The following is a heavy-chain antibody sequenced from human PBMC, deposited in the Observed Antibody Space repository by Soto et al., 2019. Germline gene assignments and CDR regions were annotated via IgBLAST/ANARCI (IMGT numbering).Heavy chain of an antibody. CDR1: GFTFSTYD. CDR2: IGSAHDP. J-gene: IGHJ6*02. D-gene: IGHD1-26*01. CDR3: ARAYLGRLPRRADYYYALDV. Sequence: GSLRLSCAASGFTFSTYDRNWVRQVPGKGLEWVSAIGSAHDPYYLGSVKGRFSISRENAKNSLYLQMNSLTTGDTAVYYCARAYLGRLPRRADYYYALDVWGQGTTVTVSS. V-gene: IGHV3-13*05.